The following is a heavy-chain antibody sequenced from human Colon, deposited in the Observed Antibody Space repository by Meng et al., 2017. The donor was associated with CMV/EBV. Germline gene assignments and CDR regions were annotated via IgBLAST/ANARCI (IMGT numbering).Heavy chain of an antibody. J-gene: IGHJ4*02. CDR3: AKEFVHDS. D-gene: IGHD2-21*01. CDR2: ISADGGRT. CDR1: GFTFYTYA. Sequence: GESLKISCEASGFTFYTYAMSWVRQAPGKGLEWVSGISADGGRTYYIDSVKGRFTISRDNFKNMVHLQMNSLRVEDTATYYCAKEFVHDSWGQGALVTVSS. V-gene: IGHV3-23*01.